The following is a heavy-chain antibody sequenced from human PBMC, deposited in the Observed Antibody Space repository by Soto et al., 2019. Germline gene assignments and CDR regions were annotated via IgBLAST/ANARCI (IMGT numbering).Heavy chain of an antibody. CDR3: ARCGIHLTEDCSSTSCSGGYYYYGMDV. J-gene: IGHJ6*02. D-gene: IGHD2-2*01. V-gene: IGHV5-51*01. CDR1: GYSFTSYW. CDR2: IYPGDSDT. Sequence: PGASLKISCKGSGYSFTSYWIGWVRQMPGKGLEWMGIIYPGDSDTRYSPSFQGQVTISADKSISTAYLQWSSLKASDTAMYYCARCGIHLTEDCSSTSCSGGYYYYGMDVWGQGTTVTVSS.